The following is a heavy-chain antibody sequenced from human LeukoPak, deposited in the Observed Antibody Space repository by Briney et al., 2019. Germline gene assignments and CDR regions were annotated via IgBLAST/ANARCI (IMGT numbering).Heavy chain of an antibody. V-gene: IGHV4-38-2*02. J-gene: IGHJ4*02. CDR3: GRVLRGAFDS. D-gene: IGHD3-10*01. CDR1: GYSITSGYY. CDR2: IYHSGST. Sequence: SETLSLTCTVSGYSITSGYYWAWIRQSSEKGLEWIGTIYHSGSTYNNPSLKSRVTISVDTSENRFSLSLTSATATDTAVYYCGRVLRGAFDSWGQGTLVTVSS.